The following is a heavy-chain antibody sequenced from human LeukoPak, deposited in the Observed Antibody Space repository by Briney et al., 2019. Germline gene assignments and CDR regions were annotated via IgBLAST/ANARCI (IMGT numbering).Heavy chain of an antibody. CDR2: ISYDGSNK. J-gene: IGHJ4*02. CDR3: ARDGRGYSYGSPPDY. Sequence: PGGSLRLSCAASEFAFSSYAMHWVRQAPGKGLEWVAVISYDGSNKYYADSVKGRFTISRDNSKNTLYLQMNSLRAEDTAVYYCARDGRGYSYGSPPDYWGQGTLVTVSS. V-gene: IGHV3-30*04. D-gene: IGHD5-18*01. CDR1: EFAFSSYA.